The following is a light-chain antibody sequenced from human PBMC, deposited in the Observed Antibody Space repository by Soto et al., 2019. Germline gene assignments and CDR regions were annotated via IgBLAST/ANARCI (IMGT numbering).Light chain of an antibody. Sequence: AIQVTQSPSSLSASVGDRVTISCRASQGIGNVLGWYQQKPGKAPKLLIYEASTLQTGVASRFSGSGSGTDFTLTISSLQPEDFAAYYCLQDYVYPWTFGQGTKVEVK. V-gene: IGKV1-6*01. CDR2: EAS. J-gene: IGKJ1*01. CDR1: QGIGNV. CDR3: LQDYVYPWT.